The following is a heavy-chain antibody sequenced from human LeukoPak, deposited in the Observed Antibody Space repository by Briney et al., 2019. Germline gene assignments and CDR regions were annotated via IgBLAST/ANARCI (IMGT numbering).Heavy chain of an antibody. V-gene: IGHV3-48*03. J-gene: IGHJ4*02. CDR3: TTLGHHLDS. CDR1: GFAFSAYE. Sequence: GGSLRLSCAATGFAFSAYEMNWVRQAPGKGLEWVAYSSGSDTTIYYADSVKGRFVISRDNARSSLYLQMNSLRAEDTALYYCTTLGHHLDSWGQGTLVTVPS. CDR2: SSGSDTTI.